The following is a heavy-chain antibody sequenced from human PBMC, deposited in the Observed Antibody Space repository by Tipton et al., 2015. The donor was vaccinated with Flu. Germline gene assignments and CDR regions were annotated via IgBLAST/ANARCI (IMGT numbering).Heavy chain of an antibody. D-gene: IGHD5-24*01. J-gene: IGHJ6*02. V-gene: IGHV1-8*01. CDR3: ARGVQRSTMRNPFFYGMDV. Sequence: QVQLVQSGAEVKKPGASVKVSCKASGYSFINYDINWVRQAPGQGLEWLGWMNPNTDKTGYAQKFQGRLTLARNASIATAYMELSSLRSDDTAVYYCARGVQRSTMRNPFFYGMDVWGQGTTVTVSS. CDR1: GYSFINYD. CDR2: MNPNTDKT.